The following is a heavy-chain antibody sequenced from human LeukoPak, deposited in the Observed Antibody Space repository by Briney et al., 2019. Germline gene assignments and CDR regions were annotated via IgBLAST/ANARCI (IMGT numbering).Heavy chain of an antibody. CDR2: IKQDGSEV. J-gene: IGHJ4*02. D-gene: IGHD3-10*01. Sequence: GGSLRLSCVGSGFTFSSLWMSWFRQIPGKGLEWVANIKQDGSEVYYVDSVKGRFTISRDNAKNSLYLQMNSLRVEDTAVYYCACRPSDIRYYGVFDFWGQGSLVTVSS. CDR3: ACRPSDIRYYGVFDF. CDR1: GFTFSSLW. V-gene: IGHV3-7*01.